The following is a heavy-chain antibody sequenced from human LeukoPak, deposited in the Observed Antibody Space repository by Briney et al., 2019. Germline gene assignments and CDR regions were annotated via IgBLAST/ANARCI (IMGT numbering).Heavy chain of an antibody. CDR3: ARDLSYYDSSGYYYWFDP. V-gene: IGHV4-59*12. J-gene: IGHJ5*02. CDR1: GGSISSYY. Sequence: SETLSLTCTVSGGSISSYYWGWIRQPPGKGLEWIGSIYHSGSTYYNPSLKSRVTMSVDTSKNQFSLKLSSVTAADTAVYYCARDLSYYDSSGYYYWFDPWGQGTLVTVSS. CDR2: IYHSGST. D-gene: IGHD3-22*01.